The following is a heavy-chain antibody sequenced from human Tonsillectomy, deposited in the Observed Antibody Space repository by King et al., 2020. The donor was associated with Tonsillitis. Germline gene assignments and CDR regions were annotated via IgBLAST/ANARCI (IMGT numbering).Heavy chain of an antibody. D-gene: IGHD4-11*01. CDR1: GGSISSYY. CDR2: IYYSGST. CDR3: ARDPSYSHGWFDP. V-gene: IGHV4-59*01. Sequence: QLQESGPGLVKPSETLSLTCTVSGGSISSYYWSWIRQPPGKGLEWIGYIYYSGSTNYNPSLKSRVTISVDTSKNQFSLKLSSVTAADSAVYYCARDPSYSHGWFDPWGQGTLVTVSS. J-gene: IGHJ5*02.